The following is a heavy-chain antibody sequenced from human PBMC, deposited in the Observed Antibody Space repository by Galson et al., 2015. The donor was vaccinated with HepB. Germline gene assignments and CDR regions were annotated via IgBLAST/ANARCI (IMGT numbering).Heavy chain of an antibody. J-gene: IGHJ4*02. CDR1: GFTFSSYG. V-gene: IGHV3-33*01. CDR2: IWYDGSNK. CDR3: ARGEQAWVYYFDY. Sequence: SLRLSCAASGFTFSSYGMHWVRQAPGKGLEWVAVIWYDGSNKYYADSVKGRFTISRDNSKNTLYLQMNSLRAEDTAVYYCARGEQAWVYYFDYWGQGTLVTVSS. D-gene: IGHD1-26*01.